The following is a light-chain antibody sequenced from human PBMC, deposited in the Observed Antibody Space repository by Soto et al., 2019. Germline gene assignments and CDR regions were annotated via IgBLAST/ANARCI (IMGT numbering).Light chain of an antibody. CDR2: AAS. Sequence: AIQMTQSPSYLSASVGYSVTITCRASQGIRNDLGWYQQKTGKAPKLLIYAASSLQSGVQSRFSASGSGTDFTLTISSMQPEEFATYYCLQDYNYPRTVGQGTKVDIK. CDR3: LQDYNYPRT. J-gene: IGKJ1*01. V-gene: IGKV1-6*01. CDR1: QGIRND.